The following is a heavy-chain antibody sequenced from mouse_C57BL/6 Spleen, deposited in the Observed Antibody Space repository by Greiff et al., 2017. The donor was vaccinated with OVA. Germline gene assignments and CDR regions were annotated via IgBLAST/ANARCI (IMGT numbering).Heavy chain of an antibody. CDR3: ARSSYYYGSSPGDY. D-gene: IGHD1-1*01. CDR2: INPGSGGT. J-gene: IGHJ2*01. V-gene: IGHV1-54*01. CDR1: GYAFTNYL. Sequence: VQLQQSGAELVRPGTSVKVSCKASGYAFTNYLIEWVKQRPGQGLEWIGVINPGSGGTNYNEKFKGKATLTADKSSSTAYMQLSSLTSEDSAVYFCARSSYYYGSSPGDYWGQGTTLTVSS.